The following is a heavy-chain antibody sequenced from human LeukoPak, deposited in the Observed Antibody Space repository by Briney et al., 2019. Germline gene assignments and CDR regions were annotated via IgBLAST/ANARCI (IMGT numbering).Heavy chain of an antibody. Sequence: PSETLSLTCAVYGGSFSGYYWSCIRQPPGKGLEWIGEINHSGSTNYNPSLKSRVTISVDTSKNQFSLKLSSVTAADTAVYYCATIRYGAFDIWGQGTMVTVSS. CDR1: GGSFSGYY. CDR2: INHSGST. D-gene: IGHD3-9*01. CDR3: ATIRYGAFDI. V-gene: IGHV4-34*01. J-gene: IGHJ3*02.